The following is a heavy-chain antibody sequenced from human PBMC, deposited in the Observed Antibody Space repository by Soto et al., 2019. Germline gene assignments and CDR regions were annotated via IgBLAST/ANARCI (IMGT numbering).Heavy chain of an antibody. CDR3: ARVLAYGGFLGLDP. Sequence: SDSVYLGFTVSRGIVSSAGYDLSLIRQHPGKGLEWIGYIYYSGSTYYNPSLKSRVTISVDTSKNQFSLKLSSVTAADTVVYYCARVLAYGGFLGLDPWGQGTLVTVSS. CDR1: RGIVSSAGYD. J-gene: IGHJ5*02. CDR2: IYYSGST. V-gene: IGHV4-31*03. D-gene: IGHD3-16*01.